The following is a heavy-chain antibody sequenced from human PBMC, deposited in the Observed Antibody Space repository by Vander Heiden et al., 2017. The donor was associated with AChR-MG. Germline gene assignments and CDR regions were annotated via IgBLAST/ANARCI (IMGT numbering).Heavy chain of an antibody. D-gene: IGHD3-22*01. CDR3: ARDNTMIVRRGGMDV. V-gene: IGHV1-69*01. Sequence: QVQLVQSGAEVKKPGSSVKVSCKASGGPFSSYAISWVRQAPGQGLEWMGGIIPILGTANYAQKFQGRVTITADESTSTAYMELSSLRSEDTAVYYCARDNTMIVRRGGMDVWGQGTTVTVSS. CDR1: GGPFSSYA. J-gene: IGHJ6*02. CDR2: IIPILGTA.